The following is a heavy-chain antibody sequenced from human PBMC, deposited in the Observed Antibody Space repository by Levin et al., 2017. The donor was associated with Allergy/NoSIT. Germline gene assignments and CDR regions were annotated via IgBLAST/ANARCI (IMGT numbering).Heavy chain of an antibody. V-gene: IGHV1-2*02. J-gene: IGHJ5*02. CDR1: AYTFTAYY. Sequence: ASVKVSCKASAYTFTAYYMHWVRQAPGQGLEWMGWINPNSGDTNYAQKFQGRISMTRDTSINTAYMELSRLRSDDTAMYYCAREGGPHYDLLTGYYPWGQGTLVTVSS. CDR2: INPNSGDT. D-gene: IGHD3-9*01. CDR3: AREGGPHYDLLTGYYP.